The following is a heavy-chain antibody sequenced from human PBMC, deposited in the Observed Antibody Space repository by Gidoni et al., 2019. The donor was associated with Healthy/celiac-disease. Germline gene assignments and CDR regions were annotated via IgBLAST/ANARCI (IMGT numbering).Heavy chain of an antibody. D-gene: IGHD5-18*01. Sequence: EVQLLESGVGLVQPGWSPRLSCAASGFTFSSSAMSWVRQAPGKGLEWVSAISGSGGSTYYADSVKGRFTISRDNSKNTLYLQMNSLRAEDTAVYYCAKGALMQGYSLLLNYFDYWGQGTLVTVSS. J-gene: IGHJ4*02. CDR1: GFTFSSSA. CDR3: AKGALMQGYSLLLNYFDY. CDR2: ISGSGGST. V-gene: IGHV3-23*01.